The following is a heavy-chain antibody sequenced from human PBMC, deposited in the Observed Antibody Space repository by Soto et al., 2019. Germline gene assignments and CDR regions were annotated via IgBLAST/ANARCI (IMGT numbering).Heavy chain of an antibody. V-gene: IGHV3-33*01. J-gene: IGHJ4*02. D-gene: IGHD5-18*01. CDR3: ARDEKGTAMDYYFEY. CDR1: GCTFSSYG. Sequence: SLRLSCAASGCTFSSYGMHWVRHSPGKWLEWVAVIWYDGSNKYYADSVKGRFTISRDNSKNTLYLQMNSLRAEDTAVYYCARDEKGTAMDYYFEYWGQRTLVTVSS. CDR2: IWYDGSNK.